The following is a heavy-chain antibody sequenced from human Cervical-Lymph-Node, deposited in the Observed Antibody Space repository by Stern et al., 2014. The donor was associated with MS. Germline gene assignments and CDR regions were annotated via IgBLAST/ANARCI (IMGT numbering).Heavy chain of an antibody. CDR2: IFPVFGTP. CDR1: GGTFSKFP. D-gene: IGHD6-13*01. Sequence: VQLVESGAEVTKPGSSVQVSCKASGGTFSKFPSSWVRQAPGQGLECMGGIFPVFGTPTYAQEFRGRVTITADVSTSTVYMELSSLRSDDTAVYYCALSSETSDRWYSLGYDLWGQGTLVTVSS. J-gene: IGHJ5*02. V-gene: IGHV1-69*01. CDR3: ALSSETSDRWYSLGYDL.